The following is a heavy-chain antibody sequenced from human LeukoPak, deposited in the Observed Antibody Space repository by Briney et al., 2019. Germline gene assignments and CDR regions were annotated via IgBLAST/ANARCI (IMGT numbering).Heavy chain of an antibody. CDR1: GYTFTGYY. V-gene: IGHV1-2*02. CDR3: ARAIYVWSNFDY. J-gene: IGHJ4*02. Sequence: ASVKVSCKASGYTFTGYYMHWVRQAPGQGREWMGWINPNIGGTNYAQKFQGRVTMTRDTSISTAYMELSRLRSDDTAVYYCARAIYVWSNFDYWGQGTLVTVSS. CDR2: INPNIGGT. D-gene: IGHD3-10*02.